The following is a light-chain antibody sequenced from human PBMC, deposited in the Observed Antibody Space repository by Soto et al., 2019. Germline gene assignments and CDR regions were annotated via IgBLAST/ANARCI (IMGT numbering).Light chain of an antibody. CDR3: CSYAGIYTWV. CDR2: DVS. Sequence: LTQPRSVSGSPGQSVTISCTGTSSDVGDYSYVSWYQHHPGRAPKLMMYDVSKRPSGVPGRFSGSKSGNTASLTISGLQAEDEADYYCCSYAGIYTWVFGGGTKVTVL. J-gene: IGLJ2*01. CDR1: SSDVGDYSY. V-gene: IGLV2-11*01.